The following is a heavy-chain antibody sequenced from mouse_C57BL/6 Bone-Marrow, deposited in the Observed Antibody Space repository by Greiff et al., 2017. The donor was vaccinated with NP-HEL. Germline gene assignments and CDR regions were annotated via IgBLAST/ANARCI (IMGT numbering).Heavy chain of an antibody. V-gene: IGHV1-50*01. CDR3: ALYYDYDESFAY. Sequence: QVQLQQPGAELVKPGASVKLSCKASGYTFTSYWMQWVKQRPGQGLEWIGEIDPSDSYTNYNQKFKGKATLTVATSSSTAYMQLSSLTSEDSAVYYCALYYDYDESFAYWGQGTLVTVSA. J-gene: IGHJ3*01. CDR1: GYTFTSYW. CDR2: IDPSDSYT. D-gene: IGHD2-4*01.